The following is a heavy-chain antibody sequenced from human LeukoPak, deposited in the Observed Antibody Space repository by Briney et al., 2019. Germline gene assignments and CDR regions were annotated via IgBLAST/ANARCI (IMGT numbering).Heavy chain of an antibody. D-gene: IGHD3-3*01. Sequence: QPGGSLRLSCAASGFTFSSYVMHWVRQAPGKGLEYVSAISSNGGSTYYANSVKGRFTISRDNSKNTLYLQMGSLRAEDMAVYYCARHGHYDFWSGYSLDYWGQGTLVTVSS. J-gene: IGHJ4*02. V-gene: IGHV3-64*01. CDR1: GFTFSSYV. CDR2: ISSNGGST. CDR3: ARHGHYDFWSGYSLDY.